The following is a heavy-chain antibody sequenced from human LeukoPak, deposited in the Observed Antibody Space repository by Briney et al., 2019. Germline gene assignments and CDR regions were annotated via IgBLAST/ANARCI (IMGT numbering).Heavy chain of an antibody. Sequence: GGSLRLSCAASGFTFSNAWMSWVRQAPGKGLKWVGRIKSKTDGGTTDYAAPVKGRFTISRDDSKNTLYLQMNSLKTEDTAVYYCTTYEYYYYGMDVWGQGTTVTVSS. V-gene: IGHV3-15*01. J-gene: IGHJ6*02. CDR1: GFTFSNAW. CDR3: TTYEYYYYGMDV. CDR2: IKSKTDGGTT. D-gene: IGHD3-3*01.